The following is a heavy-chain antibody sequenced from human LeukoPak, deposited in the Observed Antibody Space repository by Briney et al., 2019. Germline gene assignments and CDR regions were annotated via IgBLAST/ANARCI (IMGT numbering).Heavy chain of an antibody. D-gene: IGHD2-15*01. J-gene: IGHJ5*02. CDR2: VNPNSGGT. CDR3: ARVPRVAATFWFDP. Sequence: GASVKVSCKASGYTFTGYYMHWVRQAPGQGLEWMGWVNPNSGGTNYAQKFQGRVTMTRDTSISTAYMELSRLRSDDTAVYYCARVPRVAATFWFDPWGREPWSPSPQ. CDR1: GYTFTGYY. V-gene: IGHV1-2*02.